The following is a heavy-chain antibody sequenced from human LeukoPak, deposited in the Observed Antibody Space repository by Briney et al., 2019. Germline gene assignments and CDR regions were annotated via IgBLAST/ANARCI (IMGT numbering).Heavy chain of an antibody. D-gene: IGHD6-6*01. CDR1: GFTFTSYW. CDR3: VRLRGGSSSAHDH. J-gene: IGHJ4*02. Sequence: GGSLRLSCEASGFTFTSYWMHWVRQAPGKGLVWASRIESDGTTTYADSVKGRFTISRDNAKNTLYLQRNSLRVDDTALYYCVRLRGGSSSAHDHWGQGTLVTVSS. V-gene: IGHV3-74*01. CDR2: IESDGTT.